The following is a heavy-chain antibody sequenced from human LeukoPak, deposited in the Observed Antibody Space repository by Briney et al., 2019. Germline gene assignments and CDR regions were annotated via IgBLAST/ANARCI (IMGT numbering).Heavy chain of an antibody. D-gene: IGHD2-2*01. Sequence: PSGTLSLTCAVSGGSISSSNWWSWVRQPPGKGLEWIGEIYHSGSTNYNPSLKSRVTISVDKSKNQFSLKLSSVTAADTAVYYCARGINRYCSSTSCHNWSDPWGQGTLVTVSS. V-gene: IGHV4-4*02. CDR2: IYHSGST. CDR1: GGSISSSNW. CDR3: ARGINRYCSSTSCHNWSDP. J-gene: IGHJ5*02.